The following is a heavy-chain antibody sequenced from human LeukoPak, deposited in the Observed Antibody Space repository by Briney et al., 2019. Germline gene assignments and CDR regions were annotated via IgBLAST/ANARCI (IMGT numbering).Heavy chain of an antibody. J-gene: IGHJ4*02. Sequence: SGPLSLTCTVSGDSISSYYGRWIRQPPGKGLEWIGNIYYSGNTNYNPSLKSRVTISVDTSKNQFSLKLTSVTAADTAMYYCARGQRGLPYWGQGTLVTVSS. CDR2: IYYSGNT. D-gene: IGHD3/OR15-3a*01. CDR1: GDSISSYY. V-gene: IGHV4-59*13. CDR3: ARGQRGLPY.